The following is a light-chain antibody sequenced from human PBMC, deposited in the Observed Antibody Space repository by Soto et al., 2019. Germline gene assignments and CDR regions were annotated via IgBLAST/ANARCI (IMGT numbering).Light chain of an antibody. CDR1: QSVGSY. CDR3: QHRSNG. CDR2: GAS. Sequence: ETVLTQSPDTLSLSPGERVTLSCRASQSVGSYLVWYQQKPDQAPRLLIYGASNRATGIPARFSGSGSGTDFTLTISSLEPEDFAVYYCQHRSNGFGQGTKLEIK. V-gene: IGKV3-11*01. J-gene: IGKJ2*01.